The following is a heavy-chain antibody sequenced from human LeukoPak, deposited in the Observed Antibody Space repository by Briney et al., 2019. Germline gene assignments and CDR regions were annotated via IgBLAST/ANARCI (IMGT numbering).Heavy chain of an antibody. CDR1: GFTFSSYG. CDR2: VRYDGSNK. D-gene: IGHD3-22*01. J-gene: IGHJ4*02. CDR3: AKEHYYDNSGFYRDFDC. Sequence: GGSLRLSCVASGFTFSSYGMHWVRQAPGRGLEWVAFVRYDGSNKYYADSVKGRFTISRDNSKNTLYLQMNSLRVEETAVYYCAKEHYYDNSGFYRDFDCWGQGTLVTVSS. V-gene: IGHV3-30*02.